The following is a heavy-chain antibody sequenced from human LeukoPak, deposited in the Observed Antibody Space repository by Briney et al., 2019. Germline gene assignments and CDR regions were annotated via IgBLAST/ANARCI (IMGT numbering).Heavy chain of an antibody. CDR1: GCTFSSYS. V-gene: IGHV3-21*01. Sequence: PGGSLRLSCAASGCTFSSYSMNWVRQAPGEGLELVSSISSSSSYIYYADSVKGRFTISRDNAKNSPYLQMNSLRAEDTAVYYCASWDYYDSSGYYADYWGQGTLVTVSS. D-gene: IGHD3-22*01. CDR2: ISSSSSYI. J-gene: IGHJ4*02. CDR3: ASWDYYDSSGYYADY.